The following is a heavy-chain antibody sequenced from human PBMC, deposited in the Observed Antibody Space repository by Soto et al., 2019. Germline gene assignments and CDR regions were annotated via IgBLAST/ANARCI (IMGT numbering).Heavy chain of an antibody. CDR3: ARASDPDCSSTSCFGLRRTGFDP. CDR2: INPNSGGT. Sequence: ASVKVSCKASGYTFTGYYMHWVRQAPGQGLEWMGWINPNSGGTNYAQKFQGRVTMTRDTSISTAYMELSRLRSDDTAVYYCARASDPDCSSTSCFGLRRTGFDPWGQGTLVTVS. V-gene: IGHV1-2*02. CDR1: GYTFTGYY. D-gene: IGHD2-2*01. J-gene: IGHJ5*02.